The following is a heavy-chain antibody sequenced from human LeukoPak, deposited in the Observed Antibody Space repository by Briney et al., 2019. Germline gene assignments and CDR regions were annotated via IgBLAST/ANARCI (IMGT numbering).Heavy chain of an antibody. J-gene: IGHJ4*02. CDR1: VFTFSSYS. Sequence: GGSLRLSCAASVFTFSSYSMNWVRQAPGKGLEWVSSISRSSSYIYYADSVKGRFTISRDNAKNSLYLQMNSLRAEDTAVYYCARDGVSPRADDFWRGYYSWGDYWGQGTLVTVSS. CDR2: ISRSSSYI. CDR3: ARDGVSPRADDFWRGYYSWGDY. V-gene: IGHV3-21*01. D-gene: IGHD3-3*01.